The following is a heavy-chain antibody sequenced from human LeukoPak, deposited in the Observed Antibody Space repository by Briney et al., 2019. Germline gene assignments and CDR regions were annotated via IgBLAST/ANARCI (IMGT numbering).Heavy chain of an antibody. V-gene: IGHV3-9*01. CDR3: AKDAGGYYYYYMGV. CDR2: ISWNSGSI. CDR1: GFTFDDYA. J-gene: IGHJ6*03. Sequence: PGGSLRLSCAASGFTFDDYAMHWVRQAPGKGLEWVSGISWNSGSIGYADSVKGRFTISRDNAKNSLYLRMNSLRAEDTALYYCAKDAGGYYYYYMGVWGKGTTVTISS.